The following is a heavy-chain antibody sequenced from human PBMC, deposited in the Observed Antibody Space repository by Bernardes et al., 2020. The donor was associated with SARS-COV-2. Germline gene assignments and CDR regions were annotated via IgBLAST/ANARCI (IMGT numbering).Heavy chain of an antibody. CDR2: INTNTGNP. CDR1: GYTFTSYA. CDR3: ARAPFCSGGSCYFGYYYYYMDV. J-gene: IGHJ6*03. D-gene: IGHD2-15*01. V-gene: IGHV7-4-1*02. Sequence: ASVKVSCKASGYTFTSYAMNWVRQAPGQGLEWMGWINTNTGNPTYAQGFTGRFVFSLDTSVSTAYLQISSLKAEDTAVYYCARAPFCSGGSCYFGYYYYYMDVWGKGTTVTVSS.